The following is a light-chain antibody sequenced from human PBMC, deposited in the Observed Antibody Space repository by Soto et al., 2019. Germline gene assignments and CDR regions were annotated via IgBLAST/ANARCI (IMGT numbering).Light chain of an antibody. CDR1: QSISSW. V-gene: IGKV1-5*01. CDR2: DAS. Sequence: DIQRTQSPSTLSASVGDRVTITCRASQSISSWLAWYQQKPGKAPKLLIYDASSLESGVPSRFSGSGSGTEFTLTISSLQPDDFATYYCQQYNSYWTFGQGTKVDFK. CDR3: QQYNSYWT. J-gene: IGKJ1*01.